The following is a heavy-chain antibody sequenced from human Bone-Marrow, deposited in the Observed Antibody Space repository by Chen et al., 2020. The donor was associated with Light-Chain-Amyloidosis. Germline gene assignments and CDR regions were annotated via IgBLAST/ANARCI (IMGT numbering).Heavy chain of an antibody. CDR3: ARRRDGYNFDY. V-gene: IGHV5-51*01. D-gene: IGHD5-12*01. J-gene: IGHJ4*02. Sequence: IGWVRQTPGKGLEWMGVIYPDDSDARYSPSFEGQVTISADKSITTAYLQWRSLKASDTAMYYCARRRDGYNFDYWGQGTLVTVSS. CDR2: IYPDDSDA.